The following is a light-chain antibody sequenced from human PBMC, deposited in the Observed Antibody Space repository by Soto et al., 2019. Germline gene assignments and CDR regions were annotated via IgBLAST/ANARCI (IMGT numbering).Light chain of an antibody. CDR3: QNYDNAPLT. CDR1: QDISTY. V-gene: IGKV1-27*01. Sequence: DIQMTQAPSSLSASVGDRVTITCRARQDISTYLAWYQQKPGKVPKLLISAAYTLESGVPPRFSGSGSGTEFTLTISSLQPEDVATYYCQNYDNAPLTFGGGTKVEIK. J-gene: IGKJ4*01. CDR2: AAY.